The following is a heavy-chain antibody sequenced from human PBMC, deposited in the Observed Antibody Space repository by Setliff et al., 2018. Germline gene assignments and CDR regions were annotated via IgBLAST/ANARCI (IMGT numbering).Heavy chain of an antibody. D-gene: IGHD5-18*01. V-gene: IGHV1-46*01. CDR3: ARVGRYVDTAMVFDY. J-gene: IGHJ4*02. Sequence: VASVKVSCKASGYTFTSYYMHWVRQAPGQGLEWMGIINPSGGSTSYAQKSQGRVTMTRDTSTSTVYMELSSLRSEDTAVYYCARVGRYVDTAMVFDYWGQGTLVTVSS. CDR1: GYTFTSYY. CDR2: INPSGGST.